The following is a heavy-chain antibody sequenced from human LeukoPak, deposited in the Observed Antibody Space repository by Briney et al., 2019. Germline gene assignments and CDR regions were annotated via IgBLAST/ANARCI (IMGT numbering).Heavy chain of an antibody. Sequence: GGSLRLSCAASGFTFSNYAMSWVRQAPGKGLEWVSAISATGGTTYYADSVKGRFTISRDNSKNTLYLQMNSLRAEDTAVYYCAKDGGEYYDILTGYYPRLYYMDVWGKGTTVTISS. V-gene: IGHV3-23*01. D-gene: IGHD3-9*01. CDR2: ISATGGTT. CDR1: GFTFSNYA. J-gene: IGHJ6*03. CDR3: AKDGGEYYDILTGYYPRLYYMDV.